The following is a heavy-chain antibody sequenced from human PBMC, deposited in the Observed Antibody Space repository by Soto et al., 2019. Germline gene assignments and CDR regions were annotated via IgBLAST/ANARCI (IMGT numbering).Heavy chain of an antibody. V-gene: IGHV3-30*18. CDR3: AKSDSGYVGPGGLLDV. CDR2: ISYDGSNK. J-gene: IGHJ6*04. Sequence: QVQLVESGGGVVQPGRSLRLSCAASGFTFSSYGMHWVRKAPGKGLEWVAGISYDGSNKYYADSVKGRFTISRDNSKNTLYLQMNRLRAEDTAVYYCAKSDSGYVGPGGLLDVWGKGTTVTVSS. CDR1: GFTFSSYG. D-gene: IGHD5-12*01.